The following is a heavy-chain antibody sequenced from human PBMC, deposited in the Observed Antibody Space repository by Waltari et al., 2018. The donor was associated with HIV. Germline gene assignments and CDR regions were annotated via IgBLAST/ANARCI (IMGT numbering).Heavy chain of an antibody. D-gene: IGHD2-2*01. CDR1: GYTFTSYY. V-gene: IGHV1-46*01. Sequence: QVQLVQSGAEVKKPGASVKVSCKASGYTFTSYYMHWVRQAPGQGLEWMGIINPSGGSTSYAQKFQGRVTMTRDTSTSTVYMELSSLRSEDTAVYYCAREGSDIVVVPAARLDPWGQGTLVTVSS. CDR2: INPSGGST. J-gene: IGHJ5*02. CDR3: AREGSDIVVVPAARLDP.